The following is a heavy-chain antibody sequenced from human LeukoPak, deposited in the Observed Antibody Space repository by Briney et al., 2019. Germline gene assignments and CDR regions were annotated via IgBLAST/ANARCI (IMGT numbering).Heavy chain of an antibody. CDR2: ISWNSGSI. Sequence: GGSLRLSSAASGFTFDDYAMHWVRQAPGKGLEWVSGISWNSGSIGYADSVKGRFTISRDNAKNSLYLQMNSLRAEDTALYYCAKGGYYDILTGYYQFDYWGQGTLVTVSS. CDR3: AKGGYYDILTGYYQFDY. D-gene: IGHD3-9*01. J-gene: IGHJ4*02. CDR1: GFTFDDYA. V-gene: IGHV3-9*01.